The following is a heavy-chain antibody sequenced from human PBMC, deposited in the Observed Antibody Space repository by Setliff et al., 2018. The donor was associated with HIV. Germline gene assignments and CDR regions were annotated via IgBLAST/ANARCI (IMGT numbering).Heavy chain of an antibody. CDR3: ARVLSSGYAGPFDS. J-gene: IGHJ5*01. CDR2: VYYSGST. Sequence: SETLSLTCNVYGGSFSGDSWNWIRQPPGKGLEWIGSVYYSGSTDYNPSLKSRVTISVDTSKNQFSLKLSSVTAADTAVYYCARVLSSGYAGPFDSWGQGTLVTVSS. D-gene: IGHD3-22*01. CDR1: GGSFSGDS. V-gene: IGHV4-59*01.